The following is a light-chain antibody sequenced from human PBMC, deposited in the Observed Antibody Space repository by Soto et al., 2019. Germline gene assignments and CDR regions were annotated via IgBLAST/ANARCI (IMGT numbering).Light chain of an antibody. CDR1: SSNIGNNY. J-gene: IGLJ2*01. Sequence: QSVLTQPPSVSAAPGQKVTIPCSGSSSNIGNNYVSWYQQLPGTAPKLLIYENNKRPSGIPDRFSGSKSGTSATLGITGLQTGDEAYYYCGTWDSSLSAVVFGGGTKLTVL. CDR2: ENN. CDR3: GTWDSSLSAVV. V-gene: IGLV1-51*02.